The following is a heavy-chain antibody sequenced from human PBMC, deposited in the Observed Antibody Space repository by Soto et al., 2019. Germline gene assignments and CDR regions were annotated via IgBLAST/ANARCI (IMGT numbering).Heavy chain of an antibody. J-gene: IGHJ3*02. CDR3: ARETLRDAIDI. CDR2: IRANDESI. Sequence: GGSLRLSCAASGFTFSSCGMHWVRQAPGKGLEWVSNIRANDESIYYADSVKGRVSVSRDNAKNSLFLEMNSLRVDDTAVYYCARETLRDAIDIWGQGXMVTV. CDR1: GFTFSSCG. V-gene: IGHV3-48*04.